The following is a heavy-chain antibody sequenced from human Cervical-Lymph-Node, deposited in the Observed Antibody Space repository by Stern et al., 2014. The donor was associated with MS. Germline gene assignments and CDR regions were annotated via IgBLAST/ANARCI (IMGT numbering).Heavy chain of an antibody. CDR1: GFTFSSYA. CDR2: ISGSGGST. D-gene: IGHD2-8*02. Sequence: VQLVESGGGLVQPGGSLRLSCAASGFTFSSYAMSWVRQAPGKGLEWVSAISGSGGSTYYADSVKGRFTISRDNSKNTLYLQMNSLRAEDTAVYYCAKVALYGPGGEYYFDYWGQGTLVTVSS. CDR3: AKVALYGPGGEYYFDY. V-gene: IGHV3-23*04. J-gene: IGHJ4*02.